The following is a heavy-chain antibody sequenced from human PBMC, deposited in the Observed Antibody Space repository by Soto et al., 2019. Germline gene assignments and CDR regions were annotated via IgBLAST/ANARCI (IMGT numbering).Heavy chain of an antibody. CDR2: ISAYNGNT. Sequence: ASVKVSCKASGYTFTSYGISWVRQAPGQGLEWMGWISAYNGNTNYAQKLQGRVTMTTDTSTSTAYMELSSLRSDDTAVYYCARDTPRTLGATLDFFDYWGQGTLVTVSS. D-gene: IGHD1-26*01. CDR1: GYTFTSYG. CDR3: ARDTPRTLGATLDFFDY. J-gene: IGHJ4*02. V-gene: IGHV1-18*01.